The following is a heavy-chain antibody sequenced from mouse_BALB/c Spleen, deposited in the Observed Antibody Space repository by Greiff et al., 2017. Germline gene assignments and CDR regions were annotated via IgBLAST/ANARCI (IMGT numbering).Heavy chain of an antibody. D-gene: IGHD2-2*01. CDR3: ATYGYDAGYFDY. J-gene: IGHJ2*01. CDR2: INPSNGRT. Sequence: VQLQQPGAELVKPGASVKLSCKASGYTFTSYWMHWVKQRPGQGLEWIGEINPSNGRTNYNEKFKSKATLTVDKSSSTAYMQLSSLTSEDSAVYYCATYGYDAGYFDYWGQGTTLTVSS. CDR1: GYTFTSYW. V-gene: IGHV1S81*02.